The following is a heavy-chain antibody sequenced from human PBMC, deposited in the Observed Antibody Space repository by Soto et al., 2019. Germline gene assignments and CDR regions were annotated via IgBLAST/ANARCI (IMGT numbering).Heavy chain of an antibody. CDR1: GGTFSSYA. CDR2: IIPIFGTA. Sequence: QVQLVQSGAEVKKPGSSVKVSCKASGGTFSSYAISWVRQAPGQGLEWMGGIIPIFGTANYAQKFQGRVTITADKSTSRAYMELSSLRSEDTAVYYCARDYYDSSVEPNWFDPWGQGTLVTVSS. J-gene: IGHJ5*02. CDR3: ARDYYDSSVEPNWFDP. D-gene: IGHD3-22*01. V-gene: IGHV1-69*06.